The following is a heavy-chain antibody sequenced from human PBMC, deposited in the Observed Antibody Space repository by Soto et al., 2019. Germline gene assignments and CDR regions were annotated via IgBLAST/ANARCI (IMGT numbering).Heavy chain of an antibody. CDR3: ARSKWPPYYYYGMDV. V-gene: IGHV1-2*04. J-gene: IGHJ6*02. CDR2: INPNSGGT. CDR1: GYTFTGYH. D-gene: IGHD5-12*01. Sequence: ASVKVSCKASGYTFTGYHMHWLRQAPGQGLEWMGWINPNSGGTNYAQKFQGWVTMTRDTSISTAYTELSRLRSDDTAVYYCARSKWPPYYYYGMDVWGQGTTVTVSS.